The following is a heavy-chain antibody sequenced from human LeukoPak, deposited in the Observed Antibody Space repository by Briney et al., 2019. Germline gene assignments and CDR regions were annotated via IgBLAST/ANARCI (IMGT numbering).Heavy chain of an antibody. CDR1: GGSISSYY. CDR3: AREVTKPNWFDP. J-gene: IGHJ5*02. Sequence: SETLSLACTVSGGSISSYYWSWIRQPAGKGLEWIGRIYTSGSTNYNPPLKSRVTMSVDTSKNQFSLKLSSVTAADTAVYYCAREVTKPNWFDPWGQGTLVTVSS. CDR2: IYTSGST. V-gene: IGHV4-4*07. D-gene: IGHD2-21*02.